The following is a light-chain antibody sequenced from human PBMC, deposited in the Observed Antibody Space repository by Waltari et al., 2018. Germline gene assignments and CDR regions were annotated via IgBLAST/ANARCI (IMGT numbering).Light chain of an antibody. J-gene: IGLJ2*01. CDR2: DVT. Sequence: QSALTQPASVSGSPGQSITISCTGTTRDVGAFNFVSWFQQHPGKAPKLLIYDVTKRPSGVSNRFSGSKSGNTASLTISGLQTEDEAEYYCSSYTRTNTLVFGGGSRLTVL. CDR1: TRDVGAFNF. V-gene: IGLV2-14*03. CDR3: SSYTRTNTLV.